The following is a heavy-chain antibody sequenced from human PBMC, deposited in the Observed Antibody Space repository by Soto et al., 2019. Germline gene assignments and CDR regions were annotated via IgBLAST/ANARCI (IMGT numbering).Heavy chain of an antibody. CDR3: ARDFGGVAAPRYYFDY. Sequence: ASVKVSCKASGYTCTVYYMHWVLQSPVQGLEWMGWINPNSGGTNYAQKFQGRVTMTRDTSISTAYMELSRLRSDDTAVYYCARDFGGVAAPRYYFDYWGQGTLVTVSS. CDR2: INPNSGGT. J-gene: IGHJ4*02. D-gene: IGHD2-15*01. CDR1: GYTCTVYY. V-gene: IGHV1-2*02.